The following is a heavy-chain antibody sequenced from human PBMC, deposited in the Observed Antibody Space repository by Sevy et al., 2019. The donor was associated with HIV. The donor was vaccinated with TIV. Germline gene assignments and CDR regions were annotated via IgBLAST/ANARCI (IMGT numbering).Heavy chain of an antibody. CDR1: GFTFSNAW. Sequence: GGSLRLSCAASGFTFSNAWMSWVRRAPGKGLEWVGRIKSKTDGGTTDYAAPVKGRFTISRDDSKNTLYLQMNSLKTEDTAVYYCTTGLRFLEWLSQNYYYGMDVWGQGTTVTVSS. V-gene: IGHV3-15*01. J-gene: IGHJ6*02. CDR3: TTGLRFLEWLSQNYYYGMDV. D-gene: IGHD3-3*01. CDR2: IKSKTDGGTT.